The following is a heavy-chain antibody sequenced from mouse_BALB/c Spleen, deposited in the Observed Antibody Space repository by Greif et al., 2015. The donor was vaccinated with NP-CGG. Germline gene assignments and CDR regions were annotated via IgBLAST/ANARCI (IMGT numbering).Heavy chain of an antibody. CDR1: GYTFTSYW. V-gene: IGHV1-7*01. CDR3: TRRGDYDGFDY. Sequence: VKLQESGAELAKPGASVKMSCKASGYTFTSYWMHWVKQRPGQGLEWIGYINPSTGYTEYNQKFKDKATWTADKSSSTAYMQLSSLTSEDSAVYYCTRRGDYDGFDYWGQGTTLTVSS. J-gene: IGHJ2*01. CDR2: INPSTGYT. D-gene: IGHD2-4*01.